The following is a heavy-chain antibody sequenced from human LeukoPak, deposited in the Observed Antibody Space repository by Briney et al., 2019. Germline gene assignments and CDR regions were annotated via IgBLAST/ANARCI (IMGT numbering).Heavy chain of an antibody. CDR2: IIPIFGTA. Sequence: GASVKVSCKASGGTFSSYAISWVRQAPGQGLEWMGGIIPIFGTANYAQKFQGRVTITADESTSTAYMELSSLRSEDTALYYCARRNWNDVNFDYWGQGTLVTVSS. CDR1: GGTFSSYA. V-gene: IGHV1-69*13. D-gene: IGHD1-1*01. J-gene: IGHJ4*02. CDR3: ARRNWNDVNFDY.